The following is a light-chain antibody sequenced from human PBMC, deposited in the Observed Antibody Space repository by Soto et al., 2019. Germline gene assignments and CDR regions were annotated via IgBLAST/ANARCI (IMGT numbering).Light chain of an antibody. CDR3: QQRHMWPIT. Sequence: EIAMTQSPATLSVSPGERATLSCRASQSVSSNLGWYQQKPGQVPRLLIYGASTRATGIPARFSGSGSGTEFTLTISSLQSEDFAVYYCQQRHMWPITFGQGTRLEIK. V-gene: IGKV3-15*01. J-gene: IGKJ5*01. CDR1: QSVSSN. CDR2: GAS.